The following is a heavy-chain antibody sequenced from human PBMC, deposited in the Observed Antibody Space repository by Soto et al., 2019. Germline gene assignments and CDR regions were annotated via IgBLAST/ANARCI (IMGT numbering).Heavy chain of an antibody. D-gene: IGHD1-26*01. CDR3: ARGNGGSYNREIFDY. CDR1: GGSISSGDYY. J-gene: IGHJ4*02. CDR2: IYYSGST. V-gene: IGHV4-30-4*01. Sequence: SETLSLTCTVSGGSISSGDYYWSWIRQPPGKGLEWIGYIYYSGSTYYNPSLKSRVTISVDTSKNQFSLKLSSVTAADTAVYYCARGNGGSYNREIFDYWGQGTRVNVSS.